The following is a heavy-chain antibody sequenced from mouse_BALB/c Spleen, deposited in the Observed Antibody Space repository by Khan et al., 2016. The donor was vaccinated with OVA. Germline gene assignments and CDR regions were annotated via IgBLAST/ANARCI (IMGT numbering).Heavy chain of an antibody. D-gene: IGHD2-10*01. CDR1: GFSLTGYG. Sequence: QVQLKQSGPGLVAPSQSLSITCTVSGFSLTGYGVNWVRQPPGKGLEWLGMIWGDGSTDYNSALKSRLSIRKDNPKSQVFLKMNSLQTDDTASDYCARAYYGNYREAMDYWGQGTSVTVSS. CDR3: ARAYYGNYREAMDY. V-gene: IGHV2-6-7*01. CDR2: IWGDGST. J-gene: IGHJ4*01.